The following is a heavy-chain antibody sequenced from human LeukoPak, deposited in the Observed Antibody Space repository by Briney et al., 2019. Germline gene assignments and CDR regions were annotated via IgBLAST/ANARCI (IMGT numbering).Heavy chain of an antibody. J-gene: IGHJ6*02. CDR2: IYSSGST. Sequence: SETLSLTCTVSGGSVSSGSYYWSWIRQPPGKGLEWIGYIYSSGSTNYNPSLKSRVTISADTSKNQFSLKLSSVTAADTAVYYCARDRYSSGWYYWDNPRSYYYYGMDVWGQGTTVTVSS. V-gene: IGHV4-61*01. D-gene: IGHD6-19*01. CDR1: GGSVSSGSYY. CDR3: ARDRYSSGWYYWDNPRSYYYYGMDV.